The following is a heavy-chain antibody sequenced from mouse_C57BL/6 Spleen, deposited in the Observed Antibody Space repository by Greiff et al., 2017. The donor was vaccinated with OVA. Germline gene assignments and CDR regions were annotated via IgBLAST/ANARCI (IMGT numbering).Heavy chain of an antibody. J-gene: IGHJ3*01. CDR1: GYTFTSYW. D-gene: IGHD1-1*01. CDR2: IYPGSGST. CDR3: ARGPYYGSSAWFAY. V-gene: IGHV1-55*01. Sequence: VQLQQPGAELVKPGASVKMSCKASGYTFTSYWITWVKQRPGQGLEWIGDIYPGSGSTNYNEKFKSKATLTVDTSSSTAYMQLSSLTSEDSAVYYCARGPYYGSSAWFAYWGQGTLVTVSA.